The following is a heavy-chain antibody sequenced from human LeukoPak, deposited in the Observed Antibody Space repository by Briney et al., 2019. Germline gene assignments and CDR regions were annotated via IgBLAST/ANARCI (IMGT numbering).Heavy chain of an antibody. CDR2: ISGSGGST. V-gene: IGHV3-23*01. CDR3: AKEEYYYDSSGYYYLDY. D-gene: IGHD3-22*01. J-gene: IGHJ4*02. CDR1: GFTFSSCA. Sequence: GGSLRLSCAASGFTFSSCAMSWVRQAPGKGLEWVSAISGSGGSTYYADSVKGRFTISRDNSKNTLYLQMNSLRAEDTAVYYCAKEEYYYDSSGYYYLDYWGQGTLVTVSS.